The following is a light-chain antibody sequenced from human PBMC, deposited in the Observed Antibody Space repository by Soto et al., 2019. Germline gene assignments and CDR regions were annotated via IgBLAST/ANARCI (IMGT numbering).Light chain of an antibody. CDR3: HQYYSTPRT. V-gene: IGKV4-1*01. J-gene: IGKJ1*01. Sequence: DIVLTQSPYSLALSLGEXSXXXXXXXXXXXYRSVNQNYVTWYQQKPGQPPKLLIYWASTRESGVPDRFSGSGSGTDFTLTISSLQAEDVAVYYCHQYYSTPRTFGQGTKVDIK. CDR1: XXXXYRSVNQNY. CDR2: WAS.